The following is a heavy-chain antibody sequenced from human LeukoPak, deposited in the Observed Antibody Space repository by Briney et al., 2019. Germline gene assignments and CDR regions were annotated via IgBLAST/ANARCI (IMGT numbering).Heavy chain of an antibody. D-gene: IGHD1-26*01. CDR2: ISSSSSTI. CDR3: AREAPGAHNHFDY. J-gene: IGHJ4*02. Sequence: PGGSLRLSCAASGFTFSDYYMSWIRQAPGKGLEWLSYISSSSSTIYYADSVKGRFTISRDDAKNSLYLQMNSLRDEDTAVYYCAREAPGAHNHFDYWGQGTLVTVSS. CDR1: GFTFSDYY. V-gene: IGHV3-11*04.